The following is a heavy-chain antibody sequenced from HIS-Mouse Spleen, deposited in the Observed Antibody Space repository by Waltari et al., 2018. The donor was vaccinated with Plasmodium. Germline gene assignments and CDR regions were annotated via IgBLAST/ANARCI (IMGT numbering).Heavy chain of an antibody. Sequence: QVQLQESGPGLVQPSQTLSLPRTFSGAPLSSGGYYWIWPRQTPGTGLEWIGYIYYSGSTYYNPSLKSRVTISVDTSKKQFSLKLSSVTAADTAVYYCARWVGYSSSSDPDSHWFDPWGQGTLVTVSS. J-gene: IGHJ5*02. D-gene: IGHD6-13*01. CDR2: IYYSGST. CDR3: ARWVGYSSSSDPDSHWFDP. CDR1: GAPLSSGGYY. V-gene: IGHV4-31*03.